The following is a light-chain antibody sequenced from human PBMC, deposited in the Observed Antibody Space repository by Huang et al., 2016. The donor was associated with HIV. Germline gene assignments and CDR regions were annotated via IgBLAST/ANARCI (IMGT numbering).Light chain of an antibody. CDR2: AAS. V-gene: IGKV1-39*01. CDR1: QTISNY. J-gene: IGKJ1*01. Sequence: DIQMTQSPSSLSASVGDRVTITCRASQTISNYLTWYQQKPGKAPKLLIYAASDLQSGVPSRFSGRGSGTDFTLTISSLQPEDSATYYCQQSSISPWTFGRGTRVEIK. CDR3: QQSSISPWT.